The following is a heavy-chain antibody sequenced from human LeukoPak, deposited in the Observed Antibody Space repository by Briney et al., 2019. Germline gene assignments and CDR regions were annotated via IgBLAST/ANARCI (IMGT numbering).Heavy chain of an antibody. CDR1: GFTFDDYA. Sequence: PGGSLRLSCAASGFTFDDYAMRWVRQAPGKGLEWVSLISGDGGTTYYADSVKGRFTISRDNRKKSLYLQMNSLRTEDTALYYCAKDIGGLNYWGQGTLVTVSS. J-gene: IGHJ4*02. D-gene: IGHD6-25*01. V-gene: IGHV3-43*02. CDR3: AKDIGGLNY. CDR2: ISGDGGTT.